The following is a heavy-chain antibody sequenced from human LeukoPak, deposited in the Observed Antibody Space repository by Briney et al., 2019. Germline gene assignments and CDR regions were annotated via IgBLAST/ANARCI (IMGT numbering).Heavy chain of an antibody. V-gene: IGHV4-30-2*01. J-gene: IGHJ5*02. D-gene: IGHD5-12*01. Sequence: SETLSLTCAVSGGSISSGGYSWSWIRQPPGKGLEWIGYIYHSGSTYYNPSLKSRVTISVDRSKNQFSLKLSSVTAADTAVYYCARGAFPALRYSGYDYRAWFDPWGQGTLVTVSS. CDR1: GGSISSGGYS. CDR2: IYHSGST. CDR3: ARGAFPALRYSGYDYRAWFDP.